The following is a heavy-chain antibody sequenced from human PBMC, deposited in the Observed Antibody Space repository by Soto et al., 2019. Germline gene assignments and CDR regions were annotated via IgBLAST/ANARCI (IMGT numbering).Heavy chain of an antibody. V-gene: IGHV6-1*01. CDR1: GDSVSSNSAA. J-gene: IGHJ5*02. CDR2: TYYRTKWYN. CDR3: ARDLKAGTGDWFDP. D-gene: IGHD6-13*01. Sequence: PSQTLSLTCAISGDSVSSNSAAWNWIRQSPSRGLERLGGTYYRTKWYNDYAVSVKSRITISPDTSKNQFSLQLNSVTPEDTAVYYCARDLKAGTGDWFDPWGQGTLVTVSS.